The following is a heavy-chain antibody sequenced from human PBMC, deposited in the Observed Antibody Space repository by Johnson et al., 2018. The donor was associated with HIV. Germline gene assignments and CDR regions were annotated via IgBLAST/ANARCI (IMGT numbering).Heavy chain of an antibody. Sequence: VQLVESGGGVVRPGGSLRLSCAASGFTFDDYGMSWVRQAPGKGLEWVSIIYSGGSTYYADSVKGRFTISRDNSKNTLYLQMNSLRAEDTAVYYCAREGNYAAFDIWCQGTMVTVSS. CDR1: GFTFDDYG. V-gene: IGHV3-66*02. CDR3: AREGNYAAFDI. CDR2: IYSGGST. J-gene: IGHJ3*02. D-gene: IGHD4-11*01.